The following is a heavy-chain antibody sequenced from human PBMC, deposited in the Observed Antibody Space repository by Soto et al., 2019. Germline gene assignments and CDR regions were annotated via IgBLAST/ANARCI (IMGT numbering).Heavy chain of an antibody. CDR2: IIPIFGTA. CDR1: GGTFSSYA. D-gene: IGHD3-10*01. J-gene: IGHJ6*02. V-gene: IGHV1-69*01. CDR3: AREGQGRAGNRGYCYYGMDV. Sequence: QVQLVQSGAEVKKPGSSVKVSCKASGGTFSSYAISWVRQAPGQGLEWMGGIIPIFGTANYAQKFQVRVTITADESTSTAYMEVSSLRSEDTAVYYCAREGQGRAGNRGYCYYGMDVWGQGTTVTVSS.